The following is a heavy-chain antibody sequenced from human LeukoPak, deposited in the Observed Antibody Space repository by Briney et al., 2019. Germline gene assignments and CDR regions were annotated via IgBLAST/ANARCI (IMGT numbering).Heavy chain of an antibody. CDR3: ARLHDVLTEGLDY. V-gene: IGHV3-21*01. CDR1: GVTFSGYS. CDR2: IISSSSDI. D-gene: IGHD3-9*01. Sequence: GGSLRLSCAASGVTFSGYSMNGVRQAPGKGREWGSSIISSSSDINYADSVRGRFTISRDNAKNSLFLQMDSLRGDDTTVYYCARLHDVLTEGLDYWGQGTLLTVSS. J-gene: IGHJ4*02.